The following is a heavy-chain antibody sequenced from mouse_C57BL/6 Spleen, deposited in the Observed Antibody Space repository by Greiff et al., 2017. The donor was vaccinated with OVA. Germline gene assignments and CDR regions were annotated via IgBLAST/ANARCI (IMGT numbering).Heavy chain of an antibody. D-gene: IGHD1-1*01. CDR3: ARRERYPLTDYLDD. V-gene: IGHV1-80*01. J-gene: IGHJ2*01. CDR2: IYPGDGDT. CDR1: GYAFSSYW. Sequence: VQLQQSGAELVKPGASVKISCKASGYAFSSYWMNWVKQRPGKGLEWIGQIYPGDGDTNYNGKFKGKATLTADKSSSTAYMQLSSLTSEDSAVDFCARRERYPLTDYLDDWGQGTTLTVSS.